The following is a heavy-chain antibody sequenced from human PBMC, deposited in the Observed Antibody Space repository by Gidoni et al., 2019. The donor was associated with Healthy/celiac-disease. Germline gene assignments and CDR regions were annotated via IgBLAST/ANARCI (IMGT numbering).Heavy chain of an antibody. V-gene: IGHV3-7*01. CDR1: GFTFRSYW. CDR3: ARARYYFDY. J-gene: IGHJ4*02. Sequence: EVQLVESGGGLVQPGGSLRHSCAASGFTFRSYWMSWVRQAPGKGLGWVANIKQDGSEKYYVDSVKGRFTISRDNAKNSLYLQMNSLRAEDTAVYYCARARYYFDYWGQGTLVTVSS. CDR2: IKQDGSEK.